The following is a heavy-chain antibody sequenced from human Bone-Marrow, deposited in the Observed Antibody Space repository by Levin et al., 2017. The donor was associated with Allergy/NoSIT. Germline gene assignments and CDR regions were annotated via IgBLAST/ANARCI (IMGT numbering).Heavy chain of an antibody. CDR1: GFTFRNYA. CDR3: AKDTYTCSGGSCYFFDY. J-gene: IGHJ4*02. CDR2: ISLDGNTQ. D-gene: IGHD2-15*01. V-gene: IGHV3-30*18. Sequence: GESLKISCAVSGFTFRNYAMHWVRQAPGRGLEWVAFISLDGNTQYYADSVKGRFTVSRDNSNNTLQLQMNSLRVEDTAIYYCAKDTYTCSGGSCYFFDYWGQGALVTVSS.